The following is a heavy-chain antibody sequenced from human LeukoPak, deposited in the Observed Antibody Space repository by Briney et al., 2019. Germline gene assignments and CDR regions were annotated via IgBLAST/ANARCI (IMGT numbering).Heavy chain of an antibody. CDR2: ISGSGGST. D-gene: IGHD5-12*01. V-gene: IGHV3-23*01. Sequence: GGSLRLSCAASGFTFSSYAMSWVRQAPGKRLEWVSAISGSGGSTYYADSVKGRFTISRDNSKNTLYLQMNSLRGEDTAVYYCAKRLEVVATTIDYWGQGTLVTVSS. CDR3: AKRLEVVATTIDY. J-gene: IGHJ4*02. CDR1: GFTFSSYA.